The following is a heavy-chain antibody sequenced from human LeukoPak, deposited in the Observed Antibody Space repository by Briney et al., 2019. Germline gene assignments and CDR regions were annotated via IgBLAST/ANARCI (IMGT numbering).Heavy chain of an antibody. D-gene: IGHD3-9*01. J-gene: IGHJ4*02. CDR3: AKEEYYDILTGVDY. Sequence: GGSLRLSCAASGFTFSSYGMSWVRQAPGKGLEWVSAISGSGGSTYYADSVKGRFTISRDNSKNTLYLQMNSPRAEDTAVYYCAKEEYYDILTGVDYWGQGTLVTVSS. CDR1: GFTFSSYG. CDR2: ISGSGGST. V-gene: IGHV3-23*01.